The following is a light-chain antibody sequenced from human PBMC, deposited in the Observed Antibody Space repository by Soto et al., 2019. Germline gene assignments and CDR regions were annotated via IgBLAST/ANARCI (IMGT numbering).Light chain of an antibody. CDR1: KSDTGVYDF. Sequence: QSVLTQPPSASGSPGQSVTISCTGTKSDTGVYDFVSWYQHHPGKAPRLIIYEVVQRPSGVPDRFSGSKSGNTAPLTVSGLQAADEADYFCKSYAGSNTYVFGSGTKVTV. CDR2: EVV. J-gene: IGLJ1*01. V-gene: IGLV2-8*01. CDR3: KSYAGSNTYV.